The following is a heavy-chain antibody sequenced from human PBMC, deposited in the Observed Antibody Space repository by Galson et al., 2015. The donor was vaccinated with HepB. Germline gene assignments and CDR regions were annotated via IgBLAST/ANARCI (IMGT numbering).Heavy chain of an antibody. J-gene: IGHJ4*02. V-gene: IGHV3-30*18. Sequence: SLRLSCAASGFTFSSYGMHWVRQAPGKGLEWVTVISYDGSNKYYADSVKGRFTISRDNSKNTLYLQMNSLRAEDTAVYYCAKQGRPATVKGIDYWGQGTLVTVSS. D-gene: IGHD4-17*01. CDR1: GFTFSSYG. CDR3: AKQGRPATVKGIDY. CDR2: ISYDGSNK.